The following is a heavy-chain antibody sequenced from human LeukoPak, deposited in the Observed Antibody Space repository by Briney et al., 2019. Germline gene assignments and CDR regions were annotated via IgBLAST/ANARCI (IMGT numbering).Heavy chain of an antibody. J-gene: IGHJ6*03. V-gene: IGHV4-39*07. CDR1: GASISTTGYF. Sequence: SETLSLTCTVSGASISTTGYFWGWIRQPPGKGLEWIGSVYYSRTSYYNPSLKSRVTISVDTSKNQFSLKLSSVTAADTAVYYCARLAAGSYYYYYYMDVWGKGTTVTVSS. CDR3: ARLAAGSYYYYYYMDV. CDR2: VYYSRTS. D-gene: IGHD6-13*01.